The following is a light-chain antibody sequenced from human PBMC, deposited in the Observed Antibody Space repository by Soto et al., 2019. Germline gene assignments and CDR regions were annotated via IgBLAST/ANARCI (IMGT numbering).Light chain of an antibody. Sequence: EIVLTQSPATLSLSPGERATHSCRASQSVSSYLAWYQQKPGQAPRLLIYDASSRATGIPARFSGSGSGTEFTLTISSLEPEDFAVYYCQKRSNWPVTFGQGTRVDIK. CDR3: QKRSNWPVT. CDR2: DAS. CDR1: QSVSSY. J-gene: IGKJ1*01. V-gene: IGKV3-11*01.